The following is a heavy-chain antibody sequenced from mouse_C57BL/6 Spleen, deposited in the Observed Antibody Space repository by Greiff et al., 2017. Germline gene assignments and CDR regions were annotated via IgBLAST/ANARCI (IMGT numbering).Heavy chain of an antibody. CDR3: ARGDYYGSSCEYFDV. J-gene: IGHJ1*03. CDR1: GFSLTSSG. CDR2: IWSGEST. V-gene: IGHV2-2*01. Sequence: QVQLQQSGPGLWQPSQILSITCTVSGFSLTSSGVHWVRRSPGKGLVWLGVIWSGESTDYNAAFISRLSIRKDNSKSQVFFKMNSRQADDTAIYYCARGDYYGSSCEYFDVWGTGTTVTVSS. D-gene: IGHD1-1*01.